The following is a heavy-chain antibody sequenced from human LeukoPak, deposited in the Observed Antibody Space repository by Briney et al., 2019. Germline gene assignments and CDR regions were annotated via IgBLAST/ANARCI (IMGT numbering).Heavy chain of an antibody. Sequence: PGGSLRLSCAASGITFSSYAMSWVRQAPGKGLEWVSVISDTGGSTHYTDSVKGRFTIYRDNSKNTLYLQMNSLRAEDTAVYYCASSLRFLECFISWGQGTLVTVSS. CDR3: ASSLRFLECFIS. CDR1: GITFSSYA. D-gene: IGHD3-3*01. CDR2: ISDTGGST. J-gene: IGHJ5*02. V-gene: IGHV3-23*01.